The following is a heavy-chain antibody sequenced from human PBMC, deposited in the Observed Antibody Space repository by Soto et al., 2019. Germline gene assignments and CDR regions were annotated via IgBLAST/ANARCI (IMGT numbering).Heavy chain of an antibody. J-gene: IGHJ4*02. CDR3: ARGSPQFWQLFDN. V-gene: IGHV3-11*01. Sequence: PGGSLRLSFTASGFTFRAYYMNWIRQAPGKGLEWVSYISTGGSTIFYADSVKGRFTISRDNDKNSLSLQMDSLRADDTGVYYCARGSPQFWQLFDNWGQGALVTVSS. CDR2: ISTGGSTI. CDR1: GFTFRAYY. D-gene: IGHD3-3*01.